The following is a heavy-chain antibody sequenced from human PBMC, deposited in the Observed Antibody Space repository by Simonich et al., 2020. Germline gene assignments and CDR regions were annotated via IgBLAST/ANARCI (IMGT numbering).Heavy chain of an antibody. D-gene: IGHD5-12*01. CDR1: GYPLIEFS. V-gene: IGHV1-24*01. Sequence: VHGGAEVKKPGASVKVSCKVSGYPLIEFSMHWVRQAPGKGLEWMGGFDPEEGETIYETKFQGRVTMTGDTSTDTAYMELSSLGSEDTAVYYCSTGNLPTTQGGVFDYWGQGTLVNVSS. CDR3: STGNLPTTQGGVFDY. CDR2: FDPEEGET. J-gene: IGHJ4*02.